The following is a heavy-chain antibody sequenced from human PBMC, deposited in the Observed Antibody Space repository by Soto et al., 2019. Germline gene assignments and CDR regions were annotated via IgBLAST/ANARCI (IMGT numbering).Heavy chain of an antibody. Sequence: GASVKVSCKASGFTFTSSAVQWLRQARGQRLEWIGWIVVGSGNTNYAQKFQERVTITRDMSTSTAYMELSSLRSEDTAVYYCAAETPKRGYSYGTLDYWGQGTLVTVSS. D-gene: IGHD5-18*01. V-gene: IGHV1-58*01. CDR2: IVVGSGNT. CDR1: GFTFTSSA. J-gene: IGHJ4*02. CDR3: AAETPKRGYSYGTLDY.